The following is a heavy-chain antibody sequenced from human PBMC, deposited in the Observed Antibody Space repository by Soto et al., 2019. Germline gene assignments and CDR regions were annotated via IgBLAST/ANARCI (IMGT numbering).Heavy chain of an antibody. D-gene: IGHD2-21*02. CDR2: ISAYNGNT. Sequence: VASVKVSCKASGYTFTSYGISWVRQAPGQGLEWMGWISAYNGNTNYAQKLQGRVTMTTDTSTSTAYMELRSLRSDDTAVYYCARDRGVVVTAIHNWFDPWGQGALVTVSS. CDR3: ARDRGVVVTAIHNWFDP. CDR1: GYTFTSYG. J-gene: IGHJ5*02. V-gene: IGHV1-18*01.